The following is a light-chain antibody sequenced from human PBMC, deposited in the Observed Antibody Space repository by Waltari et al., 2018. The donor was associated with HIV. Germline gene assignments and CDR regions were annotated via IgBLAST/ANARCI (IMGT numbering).Light chain of an antibody. CDR3: SSYTSSSTVV. CDR2: DVS. CDR1: SSDVGTYNY. J-gene: IGLJ2*01. V-gene: IGLV2-14*03. Sequence: QSALTQPASVSGSPGQSITISCTGTSSDVGTYNYVSWYQQHPGKAPKLMVYDVSNRSSGVSNRFSGSKSANTAALTISGLQAEDEADYYCSSYTSSSTVVFGGGTKLTVL.